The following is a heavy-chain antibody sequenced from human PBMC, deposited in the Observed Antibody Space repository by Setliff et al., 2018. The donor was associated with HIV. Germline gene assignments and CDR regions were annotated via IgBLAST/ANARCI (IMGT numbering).Heavy chain of an antibody. J-gene: IGHJ4*02. CDR1: GFTFSDYY. D-gene: IGHD1-1*01. CDR2: ISSSGSTI. Sequence: PGGSLRLSCAASGFTFSDYYMSWIRQAPGKGLEWVSYISSSGSTIYYADSVKGRFTISRDNAKNSLYLQMNSLRAEDTAVYYCAKVATWTGTTYYFESWGQGTLVTVSS. V-gene: IGHV3-11*04. CDR3: AKVATWTGTTYYFES.